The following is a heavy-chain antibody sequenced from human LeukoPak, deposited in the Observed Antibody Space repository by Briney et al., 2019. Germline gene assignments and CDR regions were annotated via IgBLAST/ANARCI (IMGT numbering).Heavy chain of an antibody. CDR3: ARRWKIYDSWSGSRGGDAFDT. J-gene: IGHJ3*02. CDR2: RHSSGAT. D-gene: IGHD3-3*01. V-gene: IGHV4-59*08. Sequence: SETLSLTCTVSGGSINNYWWAWIRQPPGKGLQWIGYRHSSGATSYNLSLESRVTISVDTSKNQFSLKLSSVTAADTAVYYCARRWKIYDSWSGSRGGDAFDTWGQGTMVTVSS. CDR1: GGSINNYW.